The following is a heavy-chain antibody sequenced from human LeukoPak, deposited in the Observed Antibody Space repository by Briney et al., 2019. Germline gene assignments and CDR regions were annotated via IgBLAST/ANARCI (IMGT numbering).Heavy chain of an antibody. CDR2: IYHSGST. D-gene: IGHD3-10*01. CDR3: ARDVDGSGSY. Sequence: PSETLSLTCTVSGGSISSSSYYWGWIRQPPGKELEWIGRIYHSGSTYYNPSLKSRVTISVDTSKNQFSLKLSSVTAADTAVYYCARDVDGSGSYWGQGTLVTVSS. V-gene: IGHV4-39*07. CDR1: GGSISSSSYY. J-gene: IGHJ4*02.